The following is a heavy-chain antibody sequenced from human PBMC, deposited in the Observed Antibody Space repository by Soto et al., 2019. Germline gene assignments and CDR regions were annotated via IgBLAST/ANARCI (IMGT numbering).Heavy chain of an antibody. CDR1: GGSFSGYY. Sequence: SETLSLTCAVYGGSFSGYYWSWIRQPPGKGLEWIGEINHSGSTNYNPSLKSRVTISVDTSKNQFPLKLSSVTAADTAVYYCARGPYNWNYGDAFDIWGQGTMVTVSS. V-gene: IGHV4-34*01. D-gene: IGHD1-7*01. J-gene: IGHJ3*02. CDR2: INHSGST. CDR3: ARGPYNWNYGDAFDI.